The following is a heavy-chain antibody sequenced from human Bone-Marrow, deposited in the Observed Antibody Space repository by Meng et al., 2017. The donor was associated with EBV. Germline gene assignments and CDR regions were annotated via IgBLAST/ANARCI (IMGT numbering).Heavy chain of an antibody. CDR3: ASGSTAAGTDY. D-gene: IGHD6-13*01. J-gene: IGHJ4*02. CDR1: GGSISSGGYY. Sequence: QVQPKESGPGLVKPSQTLSLTCAVSGGSISSGGYYWSWIRQPPGKGLEWIGYIYYSGSTYYNPSLKSRVTISVDTSKNQFSLKLSSVTAADTAVYYCASGSTAAGTDYWGQGTLVTVSS. CDR2: IYYSGST. V-gene: IGHV4-30-4*01.